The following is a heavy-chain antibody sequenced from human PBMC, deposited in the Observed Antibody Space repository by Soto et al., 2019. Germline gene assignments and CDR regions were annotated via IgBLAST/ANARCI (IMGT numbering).Heavy chain of an antibody. Sequence: GASVKVSCKASGYTFTSYAMHCVRQAPGQRLEWMGWINAGNGNTKYSQKFQGRVTITRDTSASTAYMELSSLRSEDTAVYYCASPGYCSGGSCYPYYYGMDVWGQGTTVTVSS. D-gene: IGHD2-15*01. V-gene: IGHV1-3*01. CDR3: ASPGYCSGGSCYPYYYGMDV. CDR2: INAGNGNT. J-gene: IGHJ6*02. CDR1: GYTFTSYA.